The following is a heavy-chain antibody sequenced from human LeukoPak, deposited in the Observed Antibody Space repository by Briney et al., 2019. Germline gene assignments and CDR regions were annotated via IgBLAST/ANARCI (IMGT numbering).Heavy chain of an antibody. V-gene: IGHV1-46*01. Sequence: ASVKVSCKASGYTFTSYYMHWVRQAPGQGLEWMGIINPSGGSTSYAQKFQGRVTMTRNTSISTAYMELSSLRSEDTAVYYCARGAGSRNSYVDYWGQGTLVTVSS. J-gene: IGHJ4*02. CDR3: ARGAGSRNSYVDY. CDR1: GYTFTSYY. D-gene: IGHD1-14*01. CDR2: INPSGGST.